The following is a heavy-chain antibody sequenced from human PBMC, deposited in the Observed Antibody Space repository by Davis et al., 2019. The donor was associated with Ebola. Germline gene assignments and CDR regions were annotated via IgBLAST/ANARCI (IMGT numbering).Heavy chain of an antibody. CDR2: ISSSSSYI. CDR3: ARSSIAARPGYYYGMGV. V-gene: IGHV3-21*01. J-gene: IGHJ6*02. D-gene: IGHD6-6*01. CDR1: GFTFSSYS. Sequence: PGGSLRLSCAASGFTFSSYSMTWVCQAPGKGLEWVSSISSSSSYIYYADSVKGRFTISRDNVKNSLYLQMNSLRAEDTAVYYCARSSIAARPGYYYGMGVWGQGTTVTVSS.